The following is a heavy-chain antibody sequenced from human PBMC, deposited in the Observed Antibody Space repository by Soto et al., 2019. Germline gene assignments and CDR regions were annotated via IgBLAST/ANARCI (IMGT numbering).Heavy chain of an antibody. V-gene: IGHV4-59*01. CDR2: IYYSGET. CDR1: GDSISRYY. D-gene: IGHD3-10*01. Sequence: QVQLQESGPGLVKPSETLSLTCTVSGDSISRYYWSWIRLSPGKGLEWIGYIYYSGETNYNPSVESRVTISVDRTKNRFSLKLSSVTAADTAVYYCARDQGGEFLKGSGMDVWGQGTTVTVSS. J-gene: IGHJ6*02. CDR3: ARDQGGEFLKGSGMDV.